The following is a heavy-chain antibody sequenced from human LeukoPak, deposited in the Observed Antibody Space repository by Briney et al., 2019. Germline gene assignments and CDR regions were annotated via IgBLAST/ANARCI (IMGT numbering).Heavy chain of an antibody. J-gene: IGHJ4*02. CDR1: GFAFDMYS. V-gene: IGHV3-21*06. CDR2: IGISGLT. Sequence: GGSLRLCCAASGFAFDMYSINWDRQAPGKGLEWVSTIGISGLTYYTDSVRGRFTISRDSPKNSIYLQMNSLRAEDTAVYYCARDRQYSGHDPWSGFDSWGQGTLVAVSS. CDR3: ARDRQYSGHDPWSGFDS. D-gene: IGHD5-12*01.